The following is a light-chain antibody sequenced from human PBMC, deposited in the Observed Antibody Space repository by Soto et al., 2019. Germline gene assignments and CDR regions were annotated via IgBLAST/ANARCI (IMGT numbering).Light chain of an antibody. J-gene: IGLJ2*01. CDR2: EVS. CDR3: SSYTSSNTLVL. V-gene: IGLV2-14*01. Sequence: QSVLTQPASVSGSPGQSITISCTGTSSDVGGYNYVSWYQRHPGRAPKLLIYEVSDRPSGVSNRFSGSKSGNTASLTISGLQPEDEADYFCSSYTSSNTLVLFGGGTQLTVL. CDR1: SSDVGGYNY.